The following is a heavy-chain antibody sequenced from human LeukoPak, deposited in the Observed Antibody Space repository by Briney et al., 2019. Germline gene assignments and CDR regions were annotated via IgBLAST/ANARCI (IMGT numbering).Heavy chain of an antibody. V-gene: IGHV3-23*01. CDR2: ISGSGGRT. J-gene: IGHJ6*02. D-gene: IGHD2-2*01. CDR3: VKDRPCETCMPMDA. CDR1: GFTFSSHD. Sequence: GGSLRLSCAASGFTFSSHDMSWVRQAPGKGLEWVSAISGSGGRTYYADSVKGRFTISRDNSKDTVSLQMNSLRAEDSAIYFCVKDRPCETCMPMDAWGQGTTVTVSS.